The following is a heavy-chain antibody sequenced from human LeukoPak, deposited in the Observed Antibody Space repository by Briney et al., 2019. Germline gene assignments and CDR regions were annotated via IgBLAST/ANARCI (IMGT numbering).Heavy chain of an antibody. D-gene: IGHD3-22*01. CDR2: IYSSGST. V-gene: IGHV4-4*07. CDR3: AREVPGNRDAGGYSGATFDY. Sequence: SETLSLTCTVSDGSISNFFGDWIRQPAGKGLEWIGRIYSSGSTNYNPSSKTRVTMSVDTTRNQFSLNLSSVTAADTAVYYCAREVPGNRDAGGYSGATFDYWGQGILVTVSS. J-gene: IGHJ4*02. CDR1: DGSISNFF.